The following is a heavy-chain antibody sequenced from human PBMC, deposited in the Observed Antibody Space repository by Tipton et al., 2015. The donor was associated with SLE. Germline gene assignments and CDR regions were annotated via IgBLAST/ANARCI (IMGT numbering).Heavy chain of an antibody. Sequence: TLSLTCTVSGGSISGYYWSWIRQPPGKGLEWIGEINHSGSTNYNPSLKSRVTISVDTSKNQFSLKLSSVTAADTAVYYCARPLAGGIDYWGQGTLVTVSS. CDR2: INHSGST. D-gene: IGHD6-19*01. V-gene: IGHV4-34*01. CDR3: ARPLAGGIDY. CDR1: GGSISGYY. J-gene: IGHJ4*02.